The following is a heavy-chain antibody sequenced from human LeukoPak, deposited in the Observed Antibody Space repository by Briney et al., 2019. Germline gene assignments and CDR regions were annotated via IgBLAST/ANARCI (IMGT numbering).Heavy chain of an antibody. J-gene: IGHJ4*02. V-gene: IGHV4-4*07. CDR1: GGSNSSYY. CDR3: ARAYCSSTSCQWGFDY. D-gene: IGHD2-2*01. Sequence: SETLSLTCTAFGGSNSSYYWSWIRQPAGKGLEWIGRIYTSGSTNYNPPLKSRVTMSIDTSKNQFSLKLSSVTAADPAVYYCARAYCSSTSCQWGFDYWGQGTLVTVST. CDR2: IYTSGST.